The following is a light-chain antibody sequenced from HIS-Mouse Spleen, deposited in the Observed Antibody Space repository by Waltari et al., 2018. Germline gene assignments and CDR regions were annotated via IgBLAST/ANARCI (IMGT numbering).Light chain of an antibody. Sequence: SYELTQPPSVSVSTGRTASNTCPRAALSKKYAYWYQQKSGQAPVLVIYEDSKRPPGIPERFSGSSSGTIATLTISGAQVEDEADYYCYSTDSSGNHRVFGGGTKLTVL. CDR3: YSTDSSGNHRV. V-gene: IGLV3-10*01. CDR1: ALSKKY. J-gene: IGLJ2*01. CDR2: EDS.